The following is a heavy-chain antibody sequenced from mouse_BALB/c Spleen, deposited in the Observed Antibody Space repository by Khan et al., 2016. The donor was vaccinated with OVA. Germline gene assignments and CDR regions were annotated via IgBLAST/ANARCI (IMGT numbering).Heavy chain of an antibody. J-gene: IGHJ2*01. V-gene: IGHV1S136*01. CDR3: ARGNWQSYYFDY. Sequence: VQLKQSGPELVKPGASVKMSCKASGYIFTNYVLHWVKQKSGQGLEWIGNINPYNGGTKYTEKFKGQSTLASDKSSITAYLELSSLTSEDSAVDYCARGNWQSYYFDYWGQGTTLTLSS. D-gene: IGHD4-1*01. CDR1: GYIFTNYV. CDR2: INPYNGGT.